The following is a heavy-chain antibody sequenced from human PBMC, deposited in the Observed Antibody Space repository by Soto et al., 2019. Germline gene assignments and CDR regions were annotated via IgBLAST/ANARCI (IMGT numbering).Heavy chain of an antibody. CDR3: ARVSKLVAPKDGKRAYFFAMDV. CDR1: GDSVSSSDFS. J-gene: IGHJ6*02. V-gene: IGHV4-61*08. Sequence: QVLLRETGPGLVKPSETLALTCAVSGDSVSSSDFSWTWIRQPPGKPLEWFGYVYSPGTTNYSPSLKSRVDISVDTSENQFSLKLRSVTAADAAVYFCARVSKLVAPKDGKRAYFFAMDVWGHGTTVTVS. D-gene: IGHD6-6*01. CDR2: VYSPGTT.